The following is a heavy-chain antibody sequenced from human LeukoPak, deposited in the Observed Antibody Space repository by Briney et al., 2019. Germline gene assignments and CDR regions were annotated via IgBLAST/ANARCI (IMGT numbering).Heavy chain of an antibody. V-gene: IGHV1-46*01. CDR1: GYTFTSYY. CDR3: ARGYSSGWYTAEYFQH. CDR2: INPSGDST. Sequence: ASVKVSCKASGYTFTSYYMHWVRQAPGQGLEWMGIINPSGDSTSYAQKFQGRVTMTRDTSTSTVYMELSSLRSEDTAVYYCARGYSSGWYTAEYFQHWGQGTLVTVSS. J-gene: IGHJ1*01. D-gene: IGHD6-19*01.